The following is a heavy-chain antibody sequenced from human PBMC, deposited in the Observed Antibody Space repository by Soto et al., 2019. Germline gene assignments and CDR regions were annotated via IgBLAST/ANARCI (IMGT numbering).Heavy chain of an antibody. CDR1: GFTFTSSA. CDR2: IVVGSGNT. Sequence: QMQLVQSGPEVKKPGTSVKVSCKVSGFTFTSSAVQWVRQARGQRLEWIGWIVVGSGNTNYAQKFQERVTITRDMTTSTAYMELSSLRSEDKAVYCCAAVWDGLEYFDLWGRDTLVTVSS. V-gene: IGHV1-58*01. D-gene: IGHD1-26*01. CDR3: AAVWDGLEYFDL. J-gene: IGHJ2*01.